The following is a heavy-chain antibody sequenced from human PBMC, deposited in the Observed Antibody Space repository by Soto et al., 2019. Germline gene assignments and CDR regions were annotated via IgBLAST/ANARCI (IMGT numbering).Heavy chain of an antibody. Sequence: EVQLVESGGGLVQPGGSLRLSCVASGFTFSSSWMHWVRQAPGKGLVWLSRIIGDGRGADYADSVTGRFTISRDNAKNTVYLQMDSLGAEYTAVYYCARDKVLLWFGELLYYGMDVWGQGTTVTVSS. CDR2: IIGDGRGA. D-gene: IGHD3-10*01. CDR1: GFTFSSSW. V-gene: IGHV3-74*01. J-gene: IGHJ6*02. CDR3: ARDKVLLWFGELLYYGMDV.